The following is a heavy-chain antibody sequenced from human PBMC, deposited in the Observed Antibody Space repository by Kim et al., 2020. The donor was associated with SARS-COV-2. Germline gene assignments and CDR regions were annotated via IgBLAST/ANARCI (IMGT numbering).Heavy chain of an antibody. V-gene: IGHV3-30*02. J-gene: IGHJ4*02. Sequence: YYGDAAKGRFTISRDNSKSTLFLQMNSLRVEDTAVYYCTNLDSRIGSYFDLWGQGTLVTVSS. CDR3: TNLDSRIGSYFDL. D-gene: IGHD3-9*01.